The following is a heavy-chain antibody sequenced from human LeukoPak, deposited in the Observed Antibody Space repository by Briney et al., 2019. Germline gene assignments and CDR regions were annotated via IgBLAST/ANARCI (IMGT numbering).Heavy chain of an antibody. Sequence: PGRSLRLSCTASGFTFGDYAMSWVRQAPGKGLEWVANIKQDGSEKYYVDSVKGRFTISRDNAKNSLYLQMNSLRAEDTAVYYCARDWARGYSSSWYYFDYWGQGTLVTVSS. D-gene: IGHD6-13*01. V-gene: IGHV3-7*05. CDR1: GFTFGDYA. CDR3: ARDWARGYSSSWYYFDY. CDR2: IKQDGSEK. J-gene: IGHJ4*02.